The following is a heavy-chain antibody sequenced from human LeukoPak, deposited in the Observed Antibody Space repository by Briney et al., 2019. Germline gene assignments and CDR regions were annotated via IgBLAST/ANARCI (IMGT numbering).Heavy chain of an antibody. D-gene: IGHD5-12*01. J-gene: IGHJ4*02. Sequence: GGSLRLSCAASGFTFSSYEMNWVRQAPGKGLEWVSYISSSGSTIYYADSVKGRFTISRDNAKNSLYLQMNSLRAEGTAVYYCARVEASGYDYGAFDYWGQGTLVTVSS. CDR3: ARVEASGYDYGAFDY. CDR2: ISSSGSTI. V-gene: IGHV3-48*03. CDR1: GFTFSSYE.